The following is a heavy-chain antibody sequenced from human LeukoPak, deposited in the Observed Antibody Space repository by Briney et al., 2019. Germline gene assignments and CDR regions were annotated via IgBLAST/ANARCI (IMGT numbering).Heavy chain of an antibody. V-gene: IGHV3-11*01. D-gene: IGHD4-17*01. J-gene: IGHJ4*02. CDR2: IRSGDSSI. Sequence: GGSLRLSCAASGFTFSDHYKSWIRQAPGKGLEWVSYIRSGDSSIYYADSVKGRFTISRDNAKNSLYLQMSSLRAEDTAVYYCARGHYGLDYWGQGTLVTVSS. CDR3: ARGHYGLDY. CDR1: GFTFSDHY.